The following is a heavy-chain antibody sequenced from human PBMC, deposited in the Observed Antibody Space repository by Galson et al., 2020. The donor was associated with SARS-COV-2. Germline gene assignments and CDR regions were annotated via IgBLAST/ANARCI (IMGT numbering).Heavy chain of an antibody. V-gene: IGHV3-33*06. D-gene: IGHD6-13*01. J-gene: IGHJ6*03. CDR1: GFTFSSYG. CDR3: AKEGKRDWQQPAMDV. Sequence: IDQLGESLKISCAASGFTFSSYGMHWVRQAPGKGLEWVAVIWYDGSNKYYADSVKGRFTISRDNSKNTLYLQMNSLRAEDTAVYYCAKEGKRDWQQPAMDVWGKGTTVTVSS. CDR2: IWYDGSNK.